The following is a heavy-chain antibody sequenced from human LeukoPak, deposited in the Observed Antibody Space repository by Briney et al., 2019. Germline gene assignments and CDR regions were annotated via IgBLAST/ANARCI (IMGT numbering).Heavy chain of an antibody. CDR1: GGSVGSATYY. J-gene: IGHJ4*02. CDR3: ARGGVGYSDTSSRGQYLYDY. D-gene: IGHD3-22*01. V-gene: IGHV4-61*01. CDR2: IYYSGST. Sequence: PSETLSLTCTVSGGSVGSATYYWSWIRQPPGKGLEWIRYIYYSGSTNYNPSLKSRVTISIDTSMNQFSLTLSSVTAADTAVYYCARGGVGYSDTSSRGQYLYDYWGQGTLVTVSS.